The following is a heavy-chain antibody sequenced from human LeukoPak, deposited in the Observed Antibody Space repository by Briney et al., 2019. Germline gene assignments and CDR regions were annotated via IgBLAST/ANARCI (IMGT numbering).Heavy chain of an antibody. J-gene: IGHJ4*02. D-gene: IGHD3-10*01. CDR3: ARDRGSY. V-gene: IGHV3-7*01. CDR1: GFTFDDYG. Sequence: PGGSLRLSCAASGFTFDDYGMSWVRQGPGKGLEWVAIIKQDGSEKYYVDSVKGRFTISRDNAKNSLYLQMSSLRADDTAVYYCARDRGSYWGQGTLVTVYS. CDR2: IKQDGSEK.